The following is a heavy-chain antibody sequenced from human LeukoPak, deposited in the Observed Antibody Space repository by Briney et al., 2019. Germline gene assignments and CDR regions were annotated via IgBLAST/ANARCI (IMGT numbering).Heavy chain of an antibody. CDR3: ARFFRSGSYYY. V-gene: IGHV3-23*01. CDR1: GFTFSNYA. D-gene: IGHD1-26*01. J-gene: IGHJ4*02. Sequence: GGSLRLSCAASGFTFSNYAMSWVRQAPGKGLEWVSAISTSGGSIYYADSVKGRYTISRDNSKNTLYLQMNSLRAEDTAVYYCARFFRSGSYYYWGQGTLVTVSS. CDR2: ISTSGGSI.